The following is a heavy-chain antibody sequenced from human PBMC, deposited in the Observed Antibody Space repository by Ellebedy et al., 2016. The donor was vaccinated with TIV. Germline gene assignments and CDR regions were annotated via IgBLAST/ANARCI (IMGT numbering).Heavy chain of an antibody. CDR2: FNPSDGSA. J-gene: IGHJ4*02. D-gene: IGHD2-15*01. V-gene: IGHV1-46*01. CDR1: GYTFTNYF. Sequence: AAPVKVSCKTSGYTFTNYFLHWVRQAPGQGLEWMGFFNPSDGSASYAQKFQGRLIVTRDTSTTTVYMELSRLRSEDTAVYFCARWSRLTLNDWGQGTLVTVSS. CDR3: ARWSRLTLND.